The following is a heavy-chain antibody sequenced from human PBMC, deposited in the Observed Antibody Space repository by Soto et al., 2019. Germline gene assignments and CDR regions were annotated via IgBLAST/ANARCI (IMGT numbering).Heavy chain of an antibody. CDR1: GGSISSGDYY. D-gene: IGHD2-15*01. V-gene: IGHV4-30-4*01. Sequence: QVQLQESGPGLVKPSQTLSLTCTVSGGSISSGDYYWSWIRQPPGEGLEWIGYIYYSGSTYYNPSLKSRVTISVDTSKNQFSLKLSSVTAADTAVYYCARFTDIVVVVAANGWFDPWGQGTLVTVSS. J-gene: IGHJ5*02. CDR2: IYYSGST. CDR3: ARFTDIVVVVAANGWFDP.